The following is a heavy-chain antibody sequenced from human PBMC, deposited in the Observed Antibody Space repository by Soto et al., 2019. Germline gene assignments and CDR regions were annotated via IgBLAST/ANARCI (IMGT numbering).Heavy chain of an antibody. J-gene: IGHJ5*02. D-gene: IGHD1-20*01. CDR1: GYSFTNYW. Sequence: PGESLKISCKGSGYSFTNYWINWVRQMPGKGLEWMGRIDPSDSYTNYSPSFQGHVTISADRSVSTSFLQWSSLQASDTAMYYWTRQGNNSEPNWFGPWGQGTLGTVS. CDR2: IDPSDSYT. CDR3: TRQGNNSEPNWFGP. V-gene: IGHV5-10-1*01.